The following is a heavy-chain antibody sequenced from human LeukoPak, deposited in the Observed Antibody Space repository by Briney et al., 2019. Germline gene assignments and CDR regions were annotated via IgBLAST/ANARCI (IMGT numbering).Heavy chain of an antibody. D-gene: IGHD1-26*01. CDR1: GYTFTGYY. CDR3: ARESEDSGSTSGLDYYFDY. V-gene: IGHV1-2*02. Sequence: GASVKVSCKASGYTFTGYYMHWVRQAPGQGLEWMGWINPNSGGTNYAQKFQGRVTMTRDTSISTAYMELSRLRSDDTAVYYCARESEDSGSTSGLDYYFDYWGQGTLVTVSS. CDR2: INPNSGGT. J-gene: IGHJ4*02.